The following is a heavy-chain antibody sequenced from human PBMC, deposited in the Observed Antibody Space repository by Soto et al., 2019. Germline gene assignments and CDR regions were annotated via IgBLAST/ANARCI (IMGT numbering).Heavy chain of an antibody. J-gene: IGHJ5*02. CDR3: ARAGHSSSSEGANWCDP. D-gene: IGHD6-6*01. Sequence: QVQLQESGPGLVKPSQTLSLTCTVSGGSISSGGYYWSWIRQHPGKGLEWIGYIYYSGSTYFNPSLKGRITISVDTSKNQFSLQLSSVTAADTAVYYCARAGHSSSSEGANWCDPWGQGTLVTVSS. V-gene: IGHV4-31*03. CDR2: IYYSGST. CDR1: GGSISSGGYY.